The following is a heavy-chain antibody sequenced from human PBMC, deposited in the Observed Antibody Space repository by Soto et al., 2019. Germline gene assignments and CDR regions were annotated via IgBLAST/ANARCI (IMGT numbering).Heavy chain of an antibody. CDR1: GFTFSSYA. Sequence: PGGSLRLSCAASGFTFSSYAMSWVRQAPGKGLEWVSAISGSGGSTYYADSVKGRFTISRDNSKNTLYLQMNSLRAEDTAVYYCGPYRDYYYGMDVWGQGTTVTVSS. CDR3: GPYRDYYYGMDV. D-gene: IGHD4-4*01. V-gene: IGHV3-23*01. CDR2: ISGSGGST. J-gene: IGHJ6*02.